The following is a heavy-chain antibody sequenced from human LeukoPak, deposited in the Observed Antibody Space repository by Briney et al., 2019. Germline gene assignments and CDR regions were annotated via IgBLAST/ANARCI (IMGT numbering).Heavy chain of an antibody. V-gene: IGHV4-4*02. CDR1: GGSISSSNW. CDR2: IYHSGST. J-gene: IGHJ5*02. Sequence: PSGTLSLTCAVSGGSISSSNWWSWVRQPPGRGLEWIGEIYHSGSTNYNPSLKSRVTISVDTSKNQFSLKLSSVTAADTAVYYCARQATILQWFGKQPGRFDPWGQGTLVTVSS. CDR3: ARQATILQWFGKQPGRFDP. D-gene: IGHD3-10*01.